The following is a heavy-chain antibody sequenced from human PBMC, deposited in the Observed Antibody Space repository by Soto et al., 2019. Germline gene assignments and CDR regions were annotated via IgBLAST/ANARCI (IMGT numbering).Heavy chain of an antibody. V-gene: IGHV4-34*01. CDR2: INHSGST. J-gene: IGHJ5*02. CDR3: ARGRSSGWYVGWFDP. CDR1: GGSFSGYY. D-gene: IGHD6-19*01. Sequence: QVQLQQWGAGLLKPSETLSLTCAVYGGSFSGYYWSWIRQPPGKGLEWIGEINHSGSTNYNPSLKSRVTISVDTSKNKFSLKLSSVTAADTAVYYCARGRSSGWYVGWFDPWGQGTLVTVSS.